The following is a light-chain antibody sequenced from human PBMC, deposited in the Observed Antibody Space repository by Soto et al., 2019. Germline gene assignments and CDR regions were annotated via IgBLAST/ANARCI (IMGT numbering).Light chain of an antibody. CDR1: QGNGDT. V-gene: IGKV3-15*01. J-gene: IGKJ4*01. CDR3: QRYKNWPLT. Sequence: EVVLTPSPATLSVSPGEGVTLSCSASQGNGDTLAWYQHKPGQTPRLLIYDTSARVTGVPARFSCSWSGSEFTLPITSPQSEDAAISYCQRYKNWPLTFGGGTKV. CDR2: DTS.